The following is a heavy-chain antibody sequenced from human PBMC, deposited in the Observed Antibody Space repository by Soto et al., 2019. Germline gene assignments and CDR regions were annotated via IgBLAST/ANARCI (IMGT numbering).Heavy chain of an antibody. Sequence: PGGSLRLSCVVSGFTFDDYAMHWVRQAPGGGLEWVSGINWNSAVIGYADSVKSRFTISRDNAKNALYLQMTSPRSEDTALYYCARAPSVTAIGSADHWGQGTLVTVSS. V-gene: IGHV3-9*01. CDR2: INWNSAVI. D-gene: IGHD6-25*01. CDR3: ARAPSVTAIGSADH. CDR1: GFTFDDYA. J-gene: IGHJ4*02.